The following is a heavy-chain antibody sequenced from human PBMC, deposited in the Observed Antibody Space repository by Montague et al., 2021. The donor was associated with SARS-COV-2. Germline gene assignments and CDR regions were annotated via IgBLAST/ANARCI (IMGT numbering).Heavy chain of an antibody. CDR2: IYYSGST. Sequence: TLSLTCTVSGGSINSGGYYWSWIRQHPGKGLEWIGYIYYSGSTYYXXXLKGRLTISVDTSKNQFSLKLSSVTAADTAVYYCVRVHFVSSGWYPDAFDIWGQGTMVTVSS. CDR1: GGSINSGGYY. V-gene: IGHV4-31*03. CDR3: VRVHFVSSGWYPDAFDI. J-gene: IGHJ3*02. D-gene: IGHD6-19*01.